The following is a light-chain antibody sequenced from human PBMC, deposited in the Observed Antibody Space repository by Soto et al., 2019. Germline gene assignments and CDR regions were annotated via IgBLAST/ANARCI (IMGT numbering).Light chain of an antibody. CDR3: QSYDSSLSGYVV. CDR1: SSNIGAGYD. J-gene: IGLJ2*01. V-gene: IGLV1-40*01. CDR2: GNS. Sequence: QSVLTQPPSVSGAPGQRVTISCTGSSSNIGAGYDVHWYQQLPGTAPKLLIYGNSNRPSGVPDRFSGSKSGTSASLAITELQAEDEADYYCQSYDSSLSGYVVFGGGTKLT.